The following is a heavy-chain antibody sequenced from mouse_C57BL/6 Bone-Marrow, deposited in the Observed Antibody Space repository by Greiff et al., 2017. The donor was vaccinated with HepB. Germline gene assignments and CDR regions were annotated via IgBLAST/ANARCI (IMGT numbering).Heavy chain of an antibody. Sequence: QVQLQQSGAELVKPGASVKLSCKASGYTFTSYWMQWVKQRPGQGLEWIGEIDPSDSYTNYNQKFKGKATLTVDTSSSTAYMQLSSLTSEDSAVYYCARCGSSPSYWYFDVWGTGTTVTVSS. D-gene: IGHD1-1*01. CDR2: IDPSDSYT. J-gene: IGHJ1*03. V-gene: IGHV1-50*01. CDR1: GYTFTSYW. CDR3: ARCGSSPSYWYFDV.